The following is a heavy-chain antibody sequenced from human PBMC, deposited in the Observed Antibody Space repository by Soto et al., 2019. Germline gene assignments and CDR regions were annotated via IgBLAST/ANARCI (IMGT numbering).Heavy chain of an antibody. D-gene: IGHD3-22*01. CDR3: ARVQHRYYYDSSGYLDV. CDR1: GGTFSSYA. CDR2: IIPIFGTA. V-gene: IGHV1-69*12. J-gene: IGHJ6*02. Sequence: QVQLVQSGAEVKKPGSSVKVSCKASGGTFSSYAISWVRQAPGQGLEWMGGIIPIFGTANYAQKFQGRVTITADESTSTAYMELSSLRSEDTAVYYCARVQHRYYYDSSGYLDVWGQGTTVTVSS.